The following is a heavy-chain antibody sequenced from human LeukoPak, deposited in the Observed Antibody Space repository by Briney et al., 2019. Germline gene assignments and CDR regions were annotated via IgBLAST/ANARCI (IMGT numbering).Heavy chain of an antibody. CDR3: TGGNGDY. Sequence: ASVKVSCKASGGTFSSYAINWVRQATGQGLEWMGWMNPNSGNTGYAQKFQGRVTITRNTSISTAYMELSSLRSEDTAVYYCTGGNGDYWGQGTLVTVSS. CDR1: GGTFSSYA. CDR2: MNPNSGNT. D-gene: IGHD4-23*01. J-gene: IGHJ4*02. V-gene: IGHV1-8*03.